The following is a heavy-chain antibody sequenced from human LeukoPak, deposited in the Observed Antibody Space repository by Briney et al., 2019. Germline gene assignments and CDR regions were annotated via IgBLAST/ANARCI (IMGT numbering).Heavy chain of an antibody. Sequence: SETLSLTCAVSGYVRSLRGYYWSWIRQAPGKGLEYIGEINNSGSTHYNPSLKSRVTISMDTFKNEISLEVTSVTAADTAVYYCASVSSSYCMDVWGKGTTVIVSS. J-gene: IGHJ6*03. D-gene: IGHD2-15*01. CDR2: INNSGST. V-gene: IGHV4-34*01. CDR3: ASVSSSYCMDV. CDR1: GYVRSLRGYY.